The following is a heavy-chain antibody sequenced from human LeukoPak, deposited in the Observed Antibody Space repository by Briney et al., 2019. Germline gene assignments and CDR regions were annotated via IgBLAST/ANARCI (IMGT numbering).Heavy chain of an antibody. CDR3: ARDSTSVGAFDP. Sequence: PGGSLRLSCAASGFTFSDYYMSWIRQAPGKGLEWVSYISSSGSTKYCADSVKGRFTVSRDNAKNSLDLQMNSLRADDTAVYCCARDSTSVGAFDPWGQGALVTVSS. J-gene: IGHJ5*02. CDR2: ISSSGSTK. CDR1: GFTFSDYY. V-gene: IGHV3-11*01.